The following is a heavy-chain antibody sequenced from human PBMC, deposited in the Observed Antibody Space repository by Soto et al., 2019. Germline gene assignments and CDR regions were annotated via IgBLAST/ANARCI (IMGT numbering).Heavy chain of an antibody. CDR3: ARDDITGIAVAIYGMDV. Sequence: GSLLLPCTASGFTFSSYGMHWVRQAPGKGLDWVAVIWYDESNIYYADSVKGRFTISRDNSKNTLFLQMNSLRAEDTAVYYCARDDITGIAVAIYGMDVWGQGTKVTVSS. V-gene: IGHV3-33*01. J-gene: IGHJ6*02. CDR2: IWYDESNI. D-gene: IGHD6-19*01. CDR1: GFTFSSYG.